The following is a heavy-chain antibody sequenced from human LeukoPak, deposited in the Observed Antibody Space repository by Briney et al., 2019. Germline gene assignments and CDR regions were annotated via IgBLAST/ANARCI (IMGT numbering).Heavy chain of an antibody. CDR3: ARPRDYGDYDAFDI. D-gene: IGHD4-17*01. V-gene: IGHV1-2*02. CDR1: GYTFTGYY. CDR2: INPNSGGT. Sequence: ASVKVSCKASGYTFTGYYMHWVRQAPGQGLEWMGWINPNSGGTNYAQKFQGRVTMTSDTSISTAYMELSRLRFGDTAVYYCARPRDYGDYDAFDIWGQGTMVTVSS. J-gene: IGHJ3*02.